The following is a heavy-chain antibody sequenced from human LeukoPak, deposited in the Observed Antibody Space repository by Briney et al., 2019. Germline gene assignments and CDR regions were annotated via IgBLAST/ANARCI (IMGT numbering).Heavy chain of an antibody. J-gene: IGHJ4*02. CDR1: GGSISSSSYY. Sequence: SETLSLTCTVSGGSISSSSYYWGWIRQPPGKGLGWIGSIYYSGSTYYNPSLKSRVTISVDTSKNLFSLELTSVTAADTAVYYCARPLTGYSNTFVYWGQGTMVTVSS. CDR3: ARPLTGYSNTFVY. CDR2: IYYSGST. D-gene: IGHD4-11*01. V-gene: IGHV4-39*01.